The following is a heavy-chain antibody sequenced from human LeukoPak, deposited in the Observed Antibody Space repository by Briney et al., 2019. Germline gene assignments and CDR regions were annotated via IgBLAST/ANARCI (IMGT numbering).Heavy chain of an antibody. J-gene: IGHJ3*02. Sequence: GGSLRLSCAASKFTFSTYSMCWVRQAPGKGLEWVSSISSSSDYIFYADSVKGRFTTSRDNAKNSLYLQMNSLRAEDTALYYCARDLLGIRDDALDIWGQGTMVTVSS. V-gene: IGHV3-21*01. CDR1: KFTFSTYS. CDR3: ARDLLGIRDDALDI. D-gene: IGHD3-16*01. CDR2: ISSSSDYI.